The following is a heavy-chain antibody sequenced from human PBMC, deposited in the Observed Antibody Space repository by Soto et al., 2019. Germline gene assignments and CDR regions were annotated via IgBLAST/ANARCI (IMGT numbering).Heavy chain of an antibody. CDR2: NYYSGIT. Sequence: QVQLQESGPGLVKPSQTLSLTCTVSGGSISSGGYYWTWIRQHPGKGLEWIGYNYYSGITYYNPSLKSRVNXSXXXSXXQFSLKLSSVTAADTAVYYCARGSSIAGLYYGMDVWGQGTTVTVSS. D-gene: IGHD6-6*01. V-gene: IGHV4-31*03. CDR1: GGSISSGGYY. CDR3: ARGSSIAGLYYGMDV. J-gene: IGHJ6*02.